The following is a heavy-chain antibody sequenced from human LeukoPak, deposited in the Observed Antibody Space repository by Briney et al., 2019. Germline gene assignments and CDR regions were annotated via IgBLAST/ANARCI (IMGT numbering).Heavy chain of an antibody. CDR3: ARDLTVGYSSGPTDY. V-gene: IGHV1-18*01. Sequence: EASVKVSCKASGYTFTSYGISWVRQAPGQGLEWMGWISAYNGNTNYAQKLQGRVTMTTDTSTSTAYMEVRSLRSDDPAVYYCARDLTVGYSSGPTDYWGQGTLVTVSS. CDR2: ISAYNGNT. CDR1: GYTFTSYG. J-gene: IGHJ4*02. D-gene: IGHD6-19*01.